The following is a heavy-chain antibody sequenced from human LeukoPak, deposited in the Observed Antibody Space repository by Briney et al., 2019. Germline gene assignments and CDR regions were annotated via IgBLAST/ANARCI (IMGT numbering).Heavy chain of an antibody. Sequence: SETLSLTCTVSGGSISSYYWSWIRQPPGKGLEWIGYIYYSGSTNYNPSLKSRVTISVDTSKNQFSLKLSSVTAADTAVYYCARVVPSDYYFDYWGQGTLVTVSS. D-gene: IGHD2-15*01. CDR2: IYYSGST. CDR3: ARVVPSDYYFDY. V-gene: IGHV4-59*12. CDR1: GGSISSYY. J-gene: IGHJ4*02.